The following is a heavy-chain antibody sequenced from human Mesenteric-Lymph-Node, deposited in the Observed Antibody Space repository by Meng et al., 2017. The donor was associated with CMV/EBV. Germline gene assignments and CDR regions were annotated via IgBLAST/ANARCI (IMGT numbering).Heavy chain of an antibody. D-gene: IGHD4-17*01. CDR2: ITSSTTRGILT. V-gene: IGHV3-11*04. J-gene: IGHJ5*02. Sequence: GESLKISCAASGFTFSDYYMTWIRQAPGKGLEYISYITSSTTRGILTYYADSVKGRFTISRDNAKNSLYLQMNSLRAEDTGFYYCARDRGTISTTGRENWFDPWGLGTLVTVSS. CDR3: ARDRGTISTTGRENWFDP. CDR1: GFTFSDYY.